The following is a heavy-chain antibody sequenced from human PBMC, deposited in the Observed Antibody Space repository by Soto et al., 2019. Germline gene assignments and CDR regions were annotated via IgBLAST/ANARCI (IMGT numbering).Heavy chain of an antibody. CDR2: ISAYNGNT. CDR3: ARVAIGAARRGWSDP. Sequence: QVQLVQSGAEVKKPGASVKVSCKASGYTFTSYGISWVRQAPGQGLEWMGWISAYNGNTNYAQKLQGRVTMTTDTSTSTAYRELRSRRPDDTAVYYWARVAIGAARRGWSDPGGQGTLVTVPP. J-gene: IGHJ5*02. V-gene: IGHV1-18*01. D-gene: IGHD3-3*01. CDR1: GYTFTSYG.